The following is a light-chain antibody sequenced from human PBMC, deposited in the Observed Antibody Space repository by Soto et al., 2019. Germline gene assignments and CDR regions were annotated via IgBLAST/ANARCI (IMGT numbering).Light chain of an antibody. V-gene: IGKV1-5*01. CDR2: DAS. J-gene: IGKJ1*01. CDR1: QSISHF. CDR3: QQYTGYSRA. Sequence: DIQMTQSPSTLSASVGDRVTITCRASQSISHFLAWYQQKPGKVPKLLIYDASNLGSGVPSRFSGSGSGTDFTLTISGLQPDDFTTYYCQQYTGYSRAFGQGTKVDLK.